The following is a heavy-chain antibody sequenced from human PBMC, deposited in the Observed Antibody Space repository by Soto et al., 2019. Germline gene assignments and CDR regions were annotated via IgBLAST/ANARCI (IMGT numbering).Heavy chain of an antibody. Sequence: SETLSLTCTVSGGSISSSSYYWGWIRQPPGKGLEWIGSINYSGSTYYNPSVKSGFTISVYTSKNQFSLKLSSVTASDTAVYYCERHEVSYYYGSESYYCSPFDYWGQGTLVTVSS. CDR1: GGSISSSSYY. CDR3: ERHEVSYYYGSESYYCSPFDY. D-gene: IGHD3-10*01. V-gene: IGHV4-39*01. J-gene: IGHJ4*02. CDR2: INYSGST.